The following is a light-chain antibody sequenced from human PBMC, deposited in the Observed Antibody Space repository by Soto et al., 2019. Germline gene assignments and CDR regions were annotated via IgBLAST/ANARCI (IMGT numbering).Light chain of an antibody. CDR1: QSVSTY. CDR2: DAS. CDR3: QHRCNWPRT. J-gene: IGKJ2*01. Sequence: EIVLTQSPATLSLSPGERATLSCRASQSVSTYLAWYQQKPGQAPRLLIYDASNSATGIPARFSGSGSATDFTRTISSLEPEDFAVYYWQHRCNWPRTCGQGTKLEIK. V-gene: IGKV3-11*01.